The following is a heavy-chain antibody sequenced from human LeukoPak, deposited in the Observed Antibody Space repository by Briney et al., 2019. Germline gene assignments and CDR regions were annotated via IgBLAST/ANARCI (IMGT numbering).Heavy chain of an antibody. CDR2: IYTSGST. CDR3: ARQKCTSTSCLTKNAFDI. D-gene: IGHD2-2*01. V-gene: IGHV4-4*09. Sequence: SETLSLTCTVSGSISSYYLSWIRQPPGKGLEWIGYIYTSGSTNYNPSLKSRVTISVDTSKNQFSLDPSSVTAADTAVYYCARQKCTSTSCLTKNAFDIWGQGTMVTVSS. CDR1: GSISSYY. J-gene: IGHJ3*02.